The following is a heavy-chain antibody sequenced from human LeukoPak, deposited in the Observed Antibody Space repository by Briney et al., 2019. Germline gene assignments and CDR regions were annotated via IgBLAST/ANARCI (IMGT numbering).Heavy chain of an antibody. J-gene: IGHJ4*02. V-gene: IGHV4-59*08. Sequence: SETLSLTCTVSGGSLSSYYWSWIRQPPGKGLEWIGYIYYSGSTNYNPSLKSRVTISVDTSKNQFSLKLSSVTAADTAVYYCARQESSGRYNWGQGTLVTVSS. CDR2: IYYSGST. CDR3: ARQESSGRYN. D-gene: IGHD6-19*01. CDR1: GGSLSSYY.